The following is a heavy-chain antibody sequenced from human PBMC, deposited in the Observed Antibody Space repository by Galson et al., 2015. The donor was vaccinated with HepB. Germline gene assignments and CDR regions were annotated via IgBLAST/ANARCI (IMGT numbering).Heavy chain of an antibody. V-gene: IGHV3-23*01. CDR3: AKGTYRSGWHYYLDY. J-gene: IGHJ4*02. CDR1: GFTFSSYA. CDR2: ISNSGGST. Sequence: SLRLSCAASGFTFSSYAMSWVRQAPGKGLEWVSGISNSGGSTYYADSLKGRFTISRDNSKSTLYLQMNSLRSEDTAVYYCAKGTYRSGWHYYLDYWGQGHLFTASS. D-gene: IGHD6-19*01.